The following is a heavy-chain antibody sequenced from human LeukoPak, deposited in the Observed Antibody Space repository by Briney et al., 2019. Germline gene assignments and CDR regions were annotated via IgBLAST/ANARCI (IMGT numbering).Heavy chain of an antibody. D-gene: IGHD3-10*01. Sequence: GGSLRLSCAASGFTFSSYSMNWVRQAPGKGLEWVSSISSSGSYKYYADSLKGRFTISRDNAKNSLYLQINSLRAEDTAVYYCARDRSRGENWFDPWGQGTLVTVSS. V-gene: IGHV3-21*01. J-gene: IGHJ5*02. CDR2: ISSSGSYK. CDR3: ARDRSRGENWFDP. CDR1: GFTFSSYS.